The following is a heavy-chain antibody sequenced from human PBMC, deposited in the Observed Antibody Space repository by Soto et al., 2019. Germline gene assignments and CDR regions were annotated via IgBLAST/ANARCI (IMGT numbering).Heavy chain of an antibody. CDR2: ISAYNGNT. D-gene: IGHD3-3*01. CDR3: ARDLKYFWSGYIDY. V-gene: IGHV1-18*01. Sequence: ASVKVSCKASGYTFTSYGISWVRQAPGQGLEWMGWISAYNGNTNYAQKLQGRVTMTTDTSTSTAYMELRSLRSDDTAVYYCARDLKYFWSGYIDYWGQGTLVTVSS. J-gene: IGHJ4*02. CDR1: GYTFTSYG.